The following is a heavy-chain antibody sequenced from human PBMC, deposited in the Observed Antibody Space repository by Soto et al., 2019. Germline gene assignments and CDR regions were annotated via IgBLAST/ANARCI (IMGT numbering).Heavy chain of an antibody. CDR2: IYHGAST. CDR1: GGSISSGGYS. CDR3: ARGPPFGY. V-gene: IGHV4-30-2*01. Sequence: QVQLQESGSGLVKPSQILSLTCAVSGGSISSGGYSWTWIRQPPGKGLEWIGYIYHGASTYYNPSLKSRVTISVDRSKNQFSLKLSSVTAADTAVYYCARGPPFGYWGQGTLVTVSS. J-gene: IGHJ4*02. D-gene: IGHD3-10*01.